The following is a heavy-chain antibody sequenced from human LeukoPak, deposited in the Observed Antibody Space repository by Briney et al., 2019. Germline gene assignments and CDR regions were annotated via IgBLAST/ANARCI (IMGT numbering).Heavy chain of an antibody. Sequence: ASVKVSCKASGYTSTGYYMHWVRQAPGQGLEWMGWINPNSGGTNYAQKFQGWVTMTRDTSISTAYMELSRLRSDDTAVYYCARGYLRYCSGGSCYRYDAFDIWGQGTMVTVSS. CDR1: GYTSTGYY. V-gene: IGHV1-2*04. CDR2: INPNSGGT. D-gene: IGHD2-15*01. CDR3: ARGYLRYCSGGSCYRYDAFDI. J-gene: IGHJ3*02.